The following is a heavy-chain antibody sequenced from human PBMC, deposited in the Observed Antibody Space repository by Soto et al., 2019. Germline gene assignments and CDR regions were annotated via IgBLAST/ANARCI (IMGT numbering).Heavy chain of an antibody. CDR1: GFTCKNNG. V-gene: IGHV3-30*03. J-gene: IGHJ4*02. CDR2: ISYHGNNQ. CDR3: ARDYDSSGYPRYYFDY. Sequence: GGSLRLSCAASGFTCKNNGMHWVSQAQGKGLEWVAIISYHGNNQFYADSVKGRFTISRDNSNNTLYLQMNSLRAEDTAVYYCARDYDSSGYPRYYFDYWGQGTLVTVSS. D-gene: IGHD3-22*01.